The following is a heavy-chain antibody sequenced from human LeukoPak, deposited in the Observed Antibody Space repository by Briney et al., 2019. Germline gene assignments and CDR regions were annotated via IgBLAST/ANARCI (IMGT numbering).Heavy chain of an antibody. V-gene: IGHV4-61*02. J-gene: IGHJ4*02. D-gene: IGHD3-3*01. CDR1: GGSISSGSYY. CDR2: IYTSGST. CDR3: ARDDPVFGSYFDY. Sequence: SQTLSLTCTVSGGSISSGSYYWSWIRQPAGKGLEWIGRIYTSGSTNYNPPLKSRVTISVDTSKNQFSLKLSSVTAADTAVYYCARDDPVFGSYFDYWGQGTLVTVSS.